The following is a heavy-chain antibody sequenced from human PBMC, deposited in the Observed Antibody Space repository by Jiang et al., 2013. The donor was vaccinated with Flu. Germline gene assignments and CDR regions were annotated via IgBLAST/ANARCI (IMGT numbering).Heavy chain of an antibody. J-gene: IGHJ6*02. CDR2: IVVGSGNT. D-gene: IGHD3-3*01. Sequence: EVKKPGTSVKVSCKASGFTFTSSAMQWVRQARGQRLEWIGWIVVGSGNTNYAQKFQERVTITRDMSTSTAYMELSSLRSEDTAVYYCAADGWYYDFWSGYSNYGMDVWGQGTTVTVSS. V-gene: IGHV1-58*02. CDR3: AADGWYYDFWSGYSNYGMDV. CDR1: GFTFTSSA.